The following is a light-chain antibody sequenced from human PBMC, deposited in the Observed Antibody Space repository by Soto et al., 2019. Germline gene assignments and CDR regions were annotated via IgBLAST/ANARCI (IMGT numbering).Light chain of an antibody. CDR1: SSDVGGYYY. V-gene: IGLV2-14*01. J-gene: IGLJ1*01. CDR3: CSYSSSSTFYV. Sequence: QSVLTQPASVSGSPGQSITVSCTGTSSDVGGYYYVSWYQVHPGKAPKLMIFQVTNRPSGVSNRFSGSKSGNTASLTISGLRAEDDADYYCCSYSSSSTFYVFGTGTKVTVL. CDR2: QVT.